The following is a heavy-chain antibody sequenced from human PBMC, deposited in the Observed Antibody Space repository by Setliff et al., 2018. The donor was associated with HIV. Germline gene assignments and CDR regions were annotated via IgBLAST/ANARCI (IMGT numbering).Heavy chain of an antibody. J-gene: IGHJ4*02. CDR1: RGSVSSGSYY. CDR2: IYTSGST. V-gene: IGHV4-61*02. CDR3: ARGKWFGESGRPYYFDY. Sequence: SETLSLTCTVSRGSVSSGSYYWSWIRQPAGKGLEWIGRIYTSGSTNYNPSLRSRVTISVDTSKNQFSLNLTSVTAADTAVYYCARGKWFGESGRPYYFDYWGQGSLVTVSS. D-gene: IGHD3-10*01.